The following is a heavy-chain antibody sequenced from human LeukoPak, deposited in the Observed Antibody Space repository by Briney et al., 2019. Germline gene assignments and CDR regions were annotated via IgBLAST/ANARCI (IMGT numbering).Heavy chain of an antibody. CDR2: IYTSGST. D-gene: IGHD5-12*01. CDR1: GGSFSSYY. V-gene: IGHV4-59*10. J-gene: IGHJ6*02. CDR3: ARGFRGYAPSTSYYYGMDV. Sequence: SETLSLTCAVYGGSFSSYYWSWIRQPAGKGLEWIGRIYTSGSTNYNPSLKSRVTMSVDTSKNQFSLKLSSVTAADTAVYYCARGFRGYAPSTSYYYGMDVWGQGTTVTVSS.